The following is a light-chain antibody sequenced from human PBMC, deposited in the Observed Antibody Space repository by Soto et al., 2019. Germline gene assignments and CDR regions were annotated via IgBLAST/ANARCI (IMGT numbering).Light chain of an antibody. CDR3: AAWDDSLKGRASYV. Sequence: QSVLTQPPSASGAPGQRVTISCSGSSSNIGSNSVNWYQQLPGTAPKLLIFRDNQWPSGVPDRFAGSKSGTSASLAISGLQSEDEADYYCAAWDDSLKGRASYVFGTGTKLTVL. J-gene: IGLJ1*01. CDR2: RDN. CDR1: SSNIGSNS. V-gene: IGLV1-44*01.